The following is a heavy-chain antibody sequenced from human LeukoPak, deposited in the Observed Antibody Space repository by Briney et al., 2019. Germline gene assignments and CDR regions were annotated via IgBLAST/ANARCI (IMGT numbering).Heavy chain of an antibody. CDR3: ARFQSPSSYFDY. CDR2: IWYDGSNK. D-gene: IGHD6-13*01. V-gene: IGHV3-30*19. Sequence: GGSLRLSCAASGFTFSSYGMHWVRQAPGKGLEWVAVIWYDGSNKYYADSVKGRFTISRDNSKNTLYLQMNSLRAEDTAVYYCARFQSPSSYFDYWGQGTLVTVSS. CDR1: GFTFSSYG. J-gene: IGHJ4*02.